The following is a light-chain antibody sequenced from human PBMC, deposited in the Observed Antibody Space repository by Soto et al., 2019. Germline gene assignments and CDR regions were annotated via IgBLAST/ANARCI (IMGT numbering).Light chain of an antibody. CDR2: TNY. CDR1: SSNIERNT. V-gene: IGLV1-44*01. J-gene: IGLJ3*02. CDR3: AAWDDSLNGPV. Sequence: QAVVTQPPSASGTPGQRVTISCSGSSSNIERNTVDWYQQLPGTAPKLLIYTNYQRPSGVPDRFSGSKSGTSASLAISGLQSEDEADYYCAAWDDSLNGPVFGGGTKLTVL.